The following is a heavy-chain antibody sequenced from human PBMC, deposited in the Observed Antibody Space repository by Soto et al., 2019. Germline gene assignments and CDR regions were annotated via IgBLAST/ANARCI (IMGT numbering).Heavy chain of an antibody. Sequence: ASVKVSCKASGFTFTSSAMQWVRQARGQRLEWIGWIVVGSGNTNYAQKFQERVTITRDMSTSTAYMELSSLRSEDTAVYYCAAIITAAPGPYYYYYMDVWGKGTTVTVSS. CDR3: AAIITAAPGPYYYYYMDV. CDR1: GFTFTSSA. V-gene: IGHV1-58*02. D-gene: IGHD2-15*01. CDR2: IVVGSGNT. J-gene: IGHJ6*03.